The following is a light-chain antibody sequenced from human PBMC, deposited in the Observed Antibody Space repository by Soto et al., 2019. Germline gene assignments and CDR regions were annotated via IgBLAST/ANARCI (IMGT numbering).Light chain of an antibody. CDR3: QQYYGTRGA. CDR1: QSVLNRYNSKNY. Sequence: DIVMTQSPDSLAVSLGERATINCKSSQSVLNRYNSKNYLAWYQQKPGQPPKLFIYWASTRESGVPDRFSGSGSGTDFTLTIGSLEAEDVAVYDCQQYYGTRGAFGLGTKVE. V-gene: IGKV4-1*01. CDR2: WAS. J-gene: IGKJ1*01.